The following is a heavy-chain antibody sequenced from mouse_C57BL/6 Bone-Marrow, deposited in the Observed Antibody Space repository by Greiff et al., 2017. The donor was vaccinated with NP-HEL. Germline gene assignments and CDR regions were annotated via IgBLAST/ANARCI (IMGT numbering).Heavy chain of an antibody. J-gene: IGHJ2*01. CDR2: IDPETGGT. Sequence: VQLQQSGAELVRPGASVTLSCKASGYTFTDYEMHWVKQTPVHGLEWIGAIDPETGGTAYNQKFKGKAILTADKSSSAAYMERRSLTSEDSAVYYCTRGLTTVVALDYWGQGTTLTVSS. D-gene: IGHD1-1*01. CDR1: GYTFTDYE. V-gene: IGHV1-15*01. CDR3: TRGLTTVVALDY.